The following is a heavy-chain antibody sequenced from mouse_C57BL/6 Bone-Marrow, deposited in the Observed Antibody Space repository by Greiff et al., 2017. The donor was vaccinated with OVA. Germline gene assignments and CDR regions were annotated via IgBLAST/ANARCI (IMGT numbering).Heavy chain of an antibody. J-gene: IGHJ1*03. CDR1: GYAFSSSW. V-gene: IGHV1-72*01. D-gene: IGHD4-1*01. CDR3: ARSELGRYFDV. CDR2: IDPNSGGT. Sequence: QVQLKESGPELVKPGASVKISCKASGYAFSSSWMNWVKQRPGRGLEWIGRIDPNSGGTKYNEKFKSKATLTVDKPSSTAYMQLSSLTSEDSAVYYCARSELGRYFDVWGTGTTVTVSS.